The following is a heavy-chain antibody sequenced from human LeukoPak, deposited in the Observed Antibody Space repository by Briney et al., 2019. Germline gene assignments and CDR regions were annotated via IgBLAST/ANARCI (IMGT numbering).Heavy chain of an antibody. D-gene: IGHD2-15*01. CDR1: GCTFTRYY. Sequence: ASVKVSCKASGCTFTRYYMHWVRQAPGQGLEWMGRFNHNSGGTNYAQEFQSRVIMTRDTSISTAYMELSRLRSDDTAVYCCARTVVVVAAPDYWGQGTLVTVSS. V-gene: IGHV1-2*06. J-gene: IGHJ4*02. CDR3: ARTVVVVAAPDY. CDR2: FNHNSGGT.